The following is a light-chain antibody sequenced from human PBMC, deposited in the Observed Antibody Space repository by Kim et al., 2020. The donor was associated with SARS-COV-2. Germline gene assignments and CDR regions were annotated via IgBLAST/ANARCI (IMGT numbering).Light chain of an antibody. CDR2: DVS. Sequence: ITMPCTGARSGVGSYDYVSWYQQHPGKAPKLIIYDVSKRPSEVSHRFSGSKSGNTASLTISGLQADDAADYYCSSYTPTTTFELFGGGTQLTVL. CDR3: SSYTPTTTFEL. V-gene: IGLV2-14*04. CDR1: RSGVGSYDY. J-gene: IGLJ3*02.